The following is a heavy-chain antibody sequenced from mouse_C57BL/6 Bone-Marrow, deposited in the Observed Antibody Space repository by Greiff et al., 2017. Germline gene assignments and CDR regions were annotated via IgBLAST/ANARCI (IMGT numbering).Heavy chain of an antibody. CDR2: INPNNGGT. CDR3: SKDGYYTYAMDY. J-gene: IGHJ4*01. V-gene: IGHV1-22*01. D-gene: IGHD2-3*01. Sequence: EVQLQQSGPELVKPGASVKMSCKASGYTFTDYNMHWVKQSHGKSLEWIGYINPNNGGTSSNQKFKGKATLTVNKSSSTADMELLSRTSEDSAVYYCSKDGYYTYAMDYWGQGTSVTVSS. CDR1: GYTFTDYN.